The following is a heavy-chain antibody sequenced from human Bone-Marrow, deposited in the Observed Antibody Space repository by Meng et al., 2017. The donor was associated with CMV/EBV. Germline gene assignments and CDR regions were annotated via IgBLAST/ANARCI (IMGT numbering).Heavy chain of an antibody. J-gene: IGHJ4*02. V-gene: IGHV3-15*01. CDR2: IKSKGSGGAT. CDR3: TWHHPTPYYFAY. CDR1: GFSFSDAW. Sequence: AGFSFSDAWMSWVRQAPGKGLEWVGRIKSKGSGGATDYAAPVKGRFIISRDDSKNTLYLQMNGLKTEDTALYYCTWHHPTPYYFAYWGQGTLVTVSS. D-gene: IGHD1-14*01.